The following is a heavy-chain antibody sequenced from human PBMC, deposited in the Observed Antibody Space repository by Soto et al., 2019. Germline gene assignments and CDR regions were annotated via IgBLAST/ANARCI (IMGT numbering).Heavy chain of an antibody. CDR1: GGSISSSSYY. V-gene: IGHV4-39*07. Sequence: PSETLSLTCTVSGGSISSSSYYWSWIRQPPGKGLEWIGEINHSGSTNYNPSLKSRVTISVDTSKNQFSLKLSSVTAADTAVYYCARDNPNRNYYDSSGIYSWWFDPWGQGTLVTVSS. CDR3: ARDNPNRNYYDSSGIYSWWFDP. D-gene: IGHD3-22*01. CDR2: INHSGST. J-gene: IGHJ5*02.